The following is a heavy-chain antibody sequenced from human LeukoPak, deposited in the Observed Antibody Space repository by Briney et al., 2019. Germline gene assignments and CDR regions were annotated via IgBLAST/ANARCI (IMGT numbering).Heavy chain of an antibody. D-gene: IGHD2-2*01. CDR3: ARGLGYCSSTSCYYYYGMDV. J-gene: IGHJ6*02. Sequence: SETLSLTCTVSGGSISSGGYYWSWIRQHPGKGLEWIGYIYYSGSTYYNPSLKSRVTISVDTSKNQFSLKLSSVTAADTAVYYCARGLGYCSSTSCYYYYGMDVWGQGTTLTVSS. CDR2: IYYSGST. V-gene: IGHV4-31*03. CDR1: GGSISSGGYY.